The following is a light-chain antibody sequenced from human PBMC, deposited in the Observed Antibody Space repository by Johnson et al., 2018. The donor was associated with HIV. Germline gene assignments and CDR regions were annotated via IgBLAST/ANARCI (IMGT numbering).Light chain of an antibody. J-gene: IGLJ1*01. CDR1: SSNIGSNY. CDR3: ATWDASLSANV. V-gene: IGLV1-51*02. CDR2: QTN. Sequence: QSVLTQPPSVSAAPGQNVNISCSGGSSNIGSNYVSWYQQLPGTAPKLLIYQTNKRHSGVPDRFSGPKSAASATLDITGLQSGDEGDYYFATWDASLSANVFGPGTKVTVL.